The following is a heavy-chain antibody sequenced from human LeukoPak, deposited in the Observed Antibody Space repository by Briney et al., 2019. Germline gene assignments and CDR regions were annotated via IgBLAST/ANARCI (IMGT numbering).Heavy chain of an antibody. CDR1: GDSVSSNSAA. V-gene: IGHV6-1*01. J-gene: IGHJ4*02. D-gene: IGHD6-19*01. CDR3: ARDPGYSSGWVFDY. CDR2: TYYRSKWYN. Sequence: SQTLSLTCAISGDSVSSNSAAWNWIRQSPSRGLEWLARTYYRSKWYNDYAVSVKSRITINPDTSKNQFSLKLNSVTPEDTAVYYCARDPGYSSGWVFDYWGQGTLVTVSS.